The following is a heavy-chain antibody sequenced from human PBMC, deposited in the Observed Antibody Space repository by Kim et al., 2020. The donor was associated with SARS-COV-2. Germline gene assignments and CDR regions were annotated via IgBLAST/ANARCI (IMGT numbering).Heavy chain of an antibody. J-gene: IGHJ4*02. CDR3: ASFMTGTAMGAFDY. V-gene: IGHV4-39*01. Sequence: PSLWSRVTISIDTSKNQFSLKLSSVTAADTALYYCASFMTGTAMGAFDYWGQGILITVSS. D-gene: IGHD1-7*01.